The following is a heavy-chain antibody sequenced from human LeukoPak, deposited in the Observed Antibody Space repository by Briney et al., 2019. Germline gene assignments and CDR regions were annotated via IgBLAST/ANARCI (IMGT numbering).Heavy chain of an antibody. CDR3: ARVSRGNSVGGDY. CDR1: GASITSYY. D-gene: IGHD4-23*01. CDR2: IYHTGNI. V-gene: IGHV4-59*01. J-gene: IGHJ4*02. Sequence: SETLSLTCAVSGASITSYYWTWIRQPPGKGLEWIGYIYHTGNIKYNPSLNSRVTISIDTSKNQFSLKLRFVTAADTAMYYCARVSRGNSVGGDYWGQGTLVTVSS.